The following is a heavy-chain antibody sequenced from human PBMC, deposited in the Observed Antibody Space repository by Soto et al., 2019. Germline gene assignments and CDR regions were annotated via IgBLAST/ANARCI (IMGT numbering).Heavy chain of an antibody. D-gene: IGHD3-3*01. CDR3: ARPPFQYYDFWSGYWAYFDD. V-gene: IGHV3-30-3*01. CDR2: ISYDGSNK. Sequence: GGSLRLSCAASGFTFSSYAMHWVRQAPGKGLEWVAVISYDGSNKYYADSVKGRFTISRDNSKNTLYLQMNSLRAEDTAVYYCARPPFQYYDFWSGYWAYFDDWGQGTLVTVSS. J-gene: IGHJ4*02. CDR1: GFTFSSYA.